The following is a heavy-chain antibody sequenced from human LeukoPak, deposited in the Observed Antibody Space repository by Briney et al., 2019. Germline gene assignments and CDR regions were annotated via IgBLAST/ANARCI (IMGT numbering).Heavy chain of an antibody. CDR1: GGSISSYY. CDR3: ARAAARRYYYYMDV. J-gene: IGHJ6*03. CDR2: IYTSGST. V-gene: IGHV4-4*07. Sequence: SEALSLTCTVSGGSISSYYWSWIRQPAGKGLEWIGRIYTSGSTNYNPSLKSRVTISVDKSKNQFSLKLSSVTAADTAVYHCARAAARRYYYYMDVWGKGTTVTVSS. D-gene: IGHD6-6*01.